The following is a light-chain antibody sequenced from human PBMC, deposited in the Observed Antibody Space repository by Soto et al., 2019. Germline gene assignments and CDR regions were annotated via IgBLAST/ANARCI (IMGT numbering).Light chain of an antibody. Sequence: EIVLTQSPGTLSLSPGERATLSCRASQSVSSSYLAWYQQKPGQAPRLLIYGASTRATDIPAGFSGSGSGTEFTLTISSLQSEDFAVYYCQQYDNWPPTFGQGTRLEIK. V-gene: IGKV3-15*01. J-gene: IGKJ5*01. CDR3: QQYDNWPPT. CDR2: GAS. CDR1: QSVSSSY.